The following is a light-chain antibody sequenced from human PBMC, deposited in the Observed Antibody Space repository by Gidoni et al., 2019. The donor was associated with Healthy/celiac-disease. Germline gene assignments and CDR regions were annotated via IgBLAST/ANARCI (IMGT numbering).Light chain of an antibody. Sequence: DIVMTQSPASLAVSLGERATINCKSSQSVLYSSNDKNYLAWYQQKPGQPPKLLISWAYTRESGVPDRFSGSGSGKDFTLTISSLQAEDVAVYYCQQYYSTPYTFGQGTKLEIK. CDR2: WAY. J-gene: IGKJ2*01. CDR1: QSVLYSSNDKNY. V-gene: IGKV4-1*01. CDR3: QQYYSTPYT.